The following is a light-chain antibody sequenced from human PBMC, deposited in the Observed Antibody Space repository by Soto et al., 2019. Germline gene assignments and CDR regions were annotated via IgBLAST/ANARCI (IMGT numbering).Light chain of an antibody. CDR2: SAS. J-gene: IGKJ2*01. V-gene: IGKV3-20*01. Sequence: ENVFTQSPGTLSLSPGERATLSCRASQSVTSSYLAWYQQKPGQAPRLLIYSASSRATGVPDRFSGSGSATDFTLTISRXEPEDFAVYYCQQYGSSRTTFGQGTKVDIK. CDR1: QSVTSSY. CDR3: QQYGSSRTT.